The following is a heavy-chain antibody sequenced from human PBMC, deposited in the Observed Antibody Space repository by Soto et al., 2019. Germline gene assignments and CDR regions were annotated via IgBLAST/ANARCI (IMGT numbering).Heavy chain of an antibody. J-gene: IGHJ5*02. V-gene: IGHV4-39*01. CDR1: GGSISSSSYY. CDR2: IYYSGST. Sequence: SETLSLTCTVSGGSISSSSYYWGWIRQPPGKGLEWIGSIYYSGSTYYNPSLKSRVTISVDTSKNQFSLKLSSVTAADTAVYYCARHVEADVLLWFGEAHWAGWFDPWGQGTLVTVSS. D-gene: IGHD3-10*01. CDR3: ARHVEADVLLWFGEAHWAGWFDP.